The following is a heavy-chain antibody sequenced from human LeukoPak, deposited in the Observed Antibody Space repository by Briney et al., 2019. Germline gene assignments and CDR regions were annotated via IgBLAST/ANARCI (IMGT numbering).Heavy chain of an antibody. CDR2: ISAYKGNT. D-gene: IGHD3-10*01. J-gene: IGHJ5*02. V-gene: IGHV1-18*01. CDR3: ARDILWFGEFSPNNWFDP. Sequence: ASVKVSCKASGYTFTSYGITWVRQAPGQGREWMGWISAYKGNTNYAQKLQGRVTMTTDTSTSTAYMELRSLRSDDTAAYYCARDILWFGEFSPNNWFDPWGQGTLVTVSS. CDR1: GYTFTSYG.